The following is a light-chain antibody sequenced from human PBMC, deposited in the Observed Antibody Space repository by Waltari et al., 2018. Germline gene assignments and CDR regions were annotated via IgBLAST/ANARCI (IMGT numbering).Light chain of an antibody. CDR3: QQYYTYSLWA. J-gene: IGKJ1*01. CDR2: HAS. Sequence: DIQLTQSPSTRSASVVDRVTFTFRASESIGTSLAWYQQKSGKAPKLLTYHASTLEGGVPSRFSGSGSGTDFTLTISSLQPDDFATYFCQQYYTYSLWAFGQGTKVETK. V-gene: IGKV1-5*01. CDR1: ESIGTS.